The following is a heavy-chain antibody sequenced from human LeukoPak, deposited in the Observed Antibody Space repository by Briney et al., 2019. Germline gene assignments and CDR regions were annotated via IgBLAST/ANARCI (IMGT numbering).Heavy chain of an antibody. CDR1: GGTFSSYA. J-gene: IGHJ4*02. V-gene: IGHV1-69*05. CDR2: IIPIFGTA. D-gene: IGHD3-10*01. Sequence: GASVKVSCTASGGTFSSYAISWVRQAPGQGLEWMGGIIPIFGTANYAQKFQGRVTITTDESTSTAYMELSSLRSEDTAVYYCARDERGMGYFDYWGQGTLVTVSS. CDR3: ARDERGMGYFDY.